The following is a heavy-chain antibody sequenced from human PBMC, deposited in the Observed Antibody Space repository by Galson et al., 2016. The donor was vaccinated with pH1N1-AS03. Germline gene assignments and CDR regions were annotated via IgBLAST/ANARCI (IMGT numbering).Heavy chain of an antibody. CDR1: GDSISSTNW. Sequence: SETLSLTCAVSGDSISSTNWWTWVRQSPGKGLEWIGEIYHSGTTNYNPSLKSRVTISVDKSKNQFSLKVNSVTAADTAIYYCARVQGGCSRTSCYQDHWGQGTLVTVSS. V-gene: IGHV4-4*02. CDR3: ARVQGGCSRTSCYQDH. D-gene: IGHD2-2*01. CDR2: IYHSGTT. J-gene: IGHJ4*02.